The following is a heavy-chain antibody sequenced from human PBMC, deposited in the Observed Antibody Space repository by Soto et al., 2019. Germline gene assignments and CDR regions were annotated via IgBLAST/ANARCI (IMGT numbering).Heavy chain of an antibody. D-gene: IGHD6-13*01. J-gene: IGHJ1*01. V-gene: IGHV1-18*01. CDR3: ARGGSSWSAEYYQH. Sequence: ASVKVSCKASGYTFTNYGISWVRQAPGQGPEWMGWISGYNGNTNYVQTLQGRVTMTTDTSTSTAYMELRGLTSDDTAVHYCARGGSSWSAEYYQHWGQGNLVTVS. CDR1: GYTFTNYG. CDR2: ISGYNGNT.